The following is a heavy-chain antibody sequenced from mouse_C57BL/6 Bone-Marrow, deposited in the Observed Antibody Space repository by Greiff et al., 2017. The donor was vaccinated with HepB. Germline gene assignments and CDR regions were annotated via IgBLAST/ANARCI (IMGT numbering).Heavy chain of an antibody. CDR1: GYTFTDYN. CDR2: INPNNGGT. J-gene: IGHJ1*03. V-gene: IGHV1-18*01. CDR3: AREGNWVPWYFDV. D-gene: IGHD4-1*01. Sequence: DVQLQESGPELVKPGASVKIPCKASGYTFTDYNMDWVKQSHGKSLEWIGDINPNNGGTIYNQKFKGKATLTVDKSSSTAYMELRSLTSEDTAVYYGAREGNWVPWYFDVWGTGTTVTVSS.